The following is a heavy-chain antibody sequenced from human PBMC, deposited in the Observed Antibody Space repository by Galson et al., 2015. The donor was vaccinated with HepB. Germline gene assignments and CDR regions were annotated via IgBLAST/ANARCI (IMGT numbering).Heavy chain of an antibody. CDR1: GFTFSSYD. CDR3: ARMYTYDRELDY. CDR2: ITHDGSNI. D-gene: IGHD3-16*01. J-gene: IGHJ4*02. Sequence: SLRLSCAGSGFTFSSYDMHWVRQTPGKGLEWMAVITHDGSNIYYADSVRGRFTITRDNSKNTVFLQMNTLRPEDTAVYYCARMYTYDRELDYWGQGTLVTVSS. V-gene: IGHV3-30*04.